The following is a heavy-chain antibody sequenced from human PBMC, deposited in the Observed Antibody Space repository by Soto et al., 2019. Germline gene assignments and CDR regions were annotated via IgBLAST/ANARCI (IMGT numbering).Heavy chain of an antibody. D-gene: IGHD2-15*01. V-gene: IGHV1-69*13. Sequence: ASVKVSCKASGGTFSSYAISWVRQAPGQGLEWMGGIIPIFGTANYAQKFQGRVRITADESTSTAYMELSSLRSEDTAVYYCARVMGVVAATTGAFDIWGQGTMVTVSS. CDR1: GGTFSSYA. CDR3: ARVMGVVAATTGAFDI. CDR2: IIPIFGTA. J-gene: IGHJ3*02.